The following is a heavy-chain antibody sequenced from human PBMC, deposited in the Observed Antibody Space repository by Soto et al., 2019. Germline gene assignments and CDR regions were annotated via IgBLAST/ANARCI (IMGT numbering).Heavy chain of an antibody. J-gene: IGHJ4*02. Sequence: SSETLSLTCAVYGGSFSGYYWSWIRQPPGKGLEWIGEINHSGSTNYNPSLKSRVTISVDTSKNQFSLKLSSMTAADTAVYYCARGQGTGGFDYWGQGTLVTVSS. CDR1: GGSFSGYY. D-gene: IGHD1-1*01. CDR2: INHSGST. CDR3: ARGQGTGGFDY. V-gene: IGHV4-34*01.